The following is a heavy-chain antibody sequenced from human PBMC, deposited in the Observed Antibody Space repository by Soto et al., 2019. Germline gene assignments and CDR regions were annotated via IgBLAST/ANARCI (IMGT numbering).Heavy chain of an antibody. D-gene: IGHD6-25*01. CDR2: IIPIFGTA. CDR3: ASYVSLVAAAVYYYYGMDV. Sequence: SVKVSCKASGGTFSSYAISWVRQAPGQGLEWMGGIIPIFGTANYAQKFQGRVTITADESTSTAYMELSSLRSEDTAVYYCASYVSLVAAAVYYYYGMDVWGQGTTVTVS. V-gene: IGHV1-69*13. CDR1: GGTFSSYA. J-gene: IGHJ6*02.